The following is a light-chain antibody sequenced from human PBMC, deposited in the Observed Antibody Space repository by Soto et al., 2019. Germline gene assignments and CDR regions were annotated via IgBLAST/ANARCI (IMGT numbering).Light chain of an antibody. Sequence: EIVLTQSPGTLSLSPGERATLSCRASQSVSSSYLAWYQQKTSQAPRLLIYGASSRATGIPDRFSGSGSGTDFTLTISRLEPEDFAVYYCQQYGSSPRTFGQGTKGDIK. CDR2: GAS. V-gene: IGKV3-20*01. CDR1: QSVSSSY. J-gene: IGKJ1*01. CDR3: QQYGSSPRT.